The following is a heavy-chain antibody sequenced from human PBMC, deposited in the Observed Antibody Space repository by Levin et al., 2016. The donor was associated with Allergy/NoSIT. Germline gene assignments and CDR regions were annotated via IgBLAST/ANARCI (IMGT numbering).Heavy chain of an antibody. Sequence: ASVKVSCKASGYTFTSYGISWVRQAPGQGLEWMGWISAYNGNTNYAQKLQGRVTMTTDTSTSTAYMELRSLRSDDTAVYYCARATAYYYDSSGYYGIWGQGTLVTVSS. CDR1: GYTFTSYG. J-gene: IGHJ4*02. V-gene: IGHV1-18*04. D-gene: IGHD3-22*01. CDR3: ARATAYYYDSSGYYGI. CDR2: ISAYNGNT.